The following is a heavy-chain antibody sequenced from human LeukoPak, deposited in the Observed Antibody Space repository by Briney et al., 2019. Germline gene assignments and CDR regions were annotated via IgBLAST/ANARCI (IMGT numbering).Heavy chain of an antibody. CDR3: ARDPGASYYYYYYMDV. D-gene: IGHD7-27*01. CDR1: GFTFSSYE. Sequence: GGSLRLSCVASGFTFSSYEMNWVRQPPGKGLEWVSYVSGSASAIFYADSVKGRFTVSRDNAKNSLYLQMNSLRAEDTAVYYCARDPGASYYYYYYMDVWGKGTTVTVSS. CDR2: VSGSASAI. J-gene: IGHJ6*03. V-gene: IGHV3-48*03.